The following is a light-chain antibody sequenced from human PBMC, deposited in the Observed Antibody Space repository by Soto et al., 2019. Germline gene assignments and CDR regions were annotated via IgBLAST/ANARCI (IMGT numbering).Light chain of an antibody. CDR1: QSVSNNY. V-gene: IGKV3-20*01. Sequence: IVLTQSQGTLSLSPGERATLSWWASQSVSNNYLAWYQQKPGQAPRLLIYGASNRATGIPDRFSGSGSGTYFTLTISRMDPEYFAVYDCQQYGSSGTFGQGTKVDIK. CDR3: QQYGSSGT. J-gene: IGKJ1*01. CDR2: GAS.